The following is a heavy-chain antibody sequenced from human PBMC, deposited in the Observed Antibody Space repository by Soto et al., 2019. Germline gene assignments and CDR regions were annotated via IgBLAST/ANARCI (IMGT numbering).Heavy chain of an antibody. CDR3: TAQGLHCSSTSCLDYYGMDV. CDR1: GFTFSNAW. V-gene: IGHV3-15*07. Sequence: PGGSLRLSCAASGFTFSNAWMNWVRQAPGKGLEWVGRIKSKTDGGTTDYAAPVKGRFTISRDDSKNTLYLQMNSLKTEDTAVYYCTAQGLHCSSTSCLDYYGMDVWGQGTTVTVSS. J-gene: IGHJ6*02. D-gene: IGHD2-2*01. CDR2: IKSKTDGGTT.